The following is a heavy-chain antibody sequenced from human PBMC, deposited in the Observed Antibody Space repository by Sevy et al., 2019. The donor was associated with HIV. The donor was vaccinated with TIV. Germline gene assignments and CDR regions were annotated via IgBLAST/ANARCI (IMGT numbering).Heavy chain of an antibody. CDR3: ARDPTTGGLRGWFDP. CDR2: IKQDGSEK. V-gene: IGHV3-7*01. CDR1: GFTFSSYW. J-gene: IGHJ5*02. Sequence: GGSLRLSCAASGFTFSSYWMSWVRQAPGKGLEWVANIKQDGSEKYYVDSVKGRFTISRDNAKSSLYLQMNSLRAEDTAVYYCARDPTTGGLRGWFDPWGQGTLVTVSS. D-gene: IGHD4-17*01.